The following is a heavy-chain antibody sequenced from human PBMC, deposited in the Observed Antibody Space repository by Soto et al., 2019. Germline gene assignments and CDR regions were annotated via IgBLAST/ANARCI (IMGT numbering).Heavy chain of an antibody. CDR1: GYTFIHYA. D-gene: IGHD1-26*01. J-gene: IGHJ4*02. V-gene: IGHV1-3*01. Sequence: QVQLVQSGAEGKKPGASVRASCKASGYTFIHYAVHWVRQAPGQSLEWMGLINAGHGTTKYSQKFQGRVTITKDTSANTAYLHLSSLRSEDTAVYFCARAPYSGSYYGYFDYWGQGTLVTVSS. CDR2: INAGHGTT. CDR3: ARAPYSGSYYGYFDY.